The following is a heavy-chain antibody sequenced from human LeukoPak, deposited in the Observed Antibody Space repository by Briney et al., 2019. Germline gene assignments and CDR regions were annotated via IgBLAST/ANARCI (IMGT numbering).Heavy chain of an antibody. Sequence: SETLPLTCTVSGDSITSYYWNWIRQPPGKGLDWIGYIHYSGSTKYSPSLKSRVTISVDTSKNQFSLRLSSVTAADTAVYYCARFRDGYNFWFDPWGQGALVTVSS. D-gene: IGHD5-24*01. J-gene: IGHJ5*01. CDR2: IHYSGST. CDR1: GDSITSYY. CDR3: ARFRDGYNFWFDP. V-gene: IGHV4-59*01.